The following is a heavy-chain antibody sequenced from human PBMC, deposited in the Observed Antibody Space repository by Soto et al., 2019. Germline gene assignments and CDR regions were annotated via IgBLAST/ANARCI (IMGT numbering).Heavy chain of an antibody. Sequence: PSETLSLTCAVYGGSFSGYYWSWIRQPPGKGLEWIGEINHSGSTNYNPSLKSRVTISVDTSKDQFSLKLSSVTAADTAVYYCARGQVGSYVYYYYYGMDVWGQGTTVTVS. CDR2: INHSGST. CDR3: ARGQVGSYVYYYYYGMDV. V-gene: IGHV4-34*01. CDR1: GGSFSGYY. J-gene: IGHJ6*02. D-gene: IGHD2-15*01.